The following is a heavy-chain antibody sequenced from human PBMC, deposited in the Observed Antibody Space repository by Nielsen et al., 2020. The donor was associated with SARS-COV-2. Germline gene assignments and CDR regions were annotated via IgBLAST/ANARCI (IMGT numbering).Heavy chain of an antibody. V-gene: IGHV1-3*01. Sequence: ASVKVSCKASGYTFTSYAMHWVRQAPGQRLEWMGWINAGNGNTKYSQKFQGRVTITRDTSASTAYMELSSLRSEDTAVYYCAREDYYDSSGYYYVTGPWDYWGQGTLVTVSS. D-gene: IGHD3-22*01. J-gene: IGHJ4*02. CDR1: GYTFTSYA. CDR2: INAGNGNT. CDR3: AREDYYDSSGYYYVTGPWDY.